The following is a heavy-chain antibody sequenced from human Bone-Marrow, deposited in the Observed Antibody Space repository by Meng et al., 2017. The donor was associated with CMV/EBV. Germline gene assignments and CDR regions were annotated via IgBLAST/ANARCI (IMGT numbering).Heavy chain of an antibody. D-gene: IGHD1-26*01. Sequence: ASVKVSCKASGYTFTGYYMHWVRQAPGQGLEWMGWINPISGGTNYAQKFQGGVTMTSETSISTAYMEPSRLRSDDTAVYYCARDRIVGATEGEFDYWGQGTLVTVSS. J-gene: IGHJ4*02. CDR1: GYTFTGYY. CDR2: INPISGGT. CDR3: ARDRIVGATEGEFDY. V-gene: IGHV1-2*02.